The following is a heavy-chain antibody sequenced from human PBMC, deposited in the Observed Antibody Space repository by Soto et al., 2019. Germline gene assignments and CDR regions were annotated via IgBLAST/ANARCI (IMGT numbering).Heavy chain of an antibody. J-gene: IGHJ4*02. CDR3: AKAEDVVVPAAIPYFDY. V-gene: IGHV3-7*01. CDR2: IKRDGSEK. D-gene: IGHD2-2*02. CDR1: GFTFSNYW. Sequence: EVQLVESGGGLVQPGGSLRLSCAVSGFTFSNYWMSWVRQAPGKGLEWVANIKRDGSEKYYVDSVKGRFTISRDNAKNSLYWQMNSLRAEDTAVYYCAKAEDVVVPAAIPYFDYWGQGTLVTVSS.